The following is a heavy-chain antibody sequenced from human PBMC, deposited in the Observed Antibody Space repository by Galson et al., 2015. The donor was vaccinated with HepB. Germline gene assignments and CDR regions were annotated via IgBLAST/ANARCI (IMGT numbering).Heavy chain of an antibody. V-gene: IGHV3-23*01. D-gene: IGHD3-16*02. Sequence: SLRLSCAASGFTFKNYAMSWVRQAPGKGLEWVSALSGSGGHTFHADSVKGRFTISRDNSKNTLYLQMNSLTAEDTAVYYCARDLGAIHLGELSSCFDCWGRGTLVTVSS. CDR2: LSGSGGHT. J-gene: IGHJ4*02. CDR3: ARDLGAIHLGELSSCFDC. CDR1: GFTFKNYA.